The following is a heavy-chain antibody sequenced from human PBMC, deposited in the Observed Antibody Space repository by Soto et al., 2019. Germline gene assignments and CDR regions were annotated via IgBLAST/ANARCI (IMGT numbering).Heavy chain of an antibody. D-gene: IGHD6-13*01. CDR1: GFTFSSYW. J-gene: IGHJ6*03. V-gene: IGHV3-74*01. CDR3: ARDGGTAPINYPIAAAANYYYYYYMDV. Sequence: GGSLRLSCAASGFTFSSYWMHWVRQAPGKGLVWVSRINSDGSSTSYADSVKGRFTISRDNAKNTLYLQMNSLRAEDTAVYYCARDGGTAPINYPIAAAANYYYYYYMDVWGKGTTVTVSS. CDR2: INSDGSST.